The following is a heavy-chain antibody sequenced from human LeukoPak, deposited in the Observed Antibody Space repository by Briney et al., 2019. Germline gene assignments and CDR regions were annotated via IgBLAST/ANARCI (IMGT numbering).Heavy chain of an antibody. D-gene: IGHD2-2*01. CDR3: ARGKLIRTSRQRRYYGMDV. J-gene: IGHJ6*02. V-gene: IGHV1-8*01. CDR1: GYTFTSYD. Sequence: GASVKVSCKASGYTFTSYDINWVRQATGQGLEWMGWMNPNSGNTGYAQKFQGRVTMTRNTSISTAYMELSSLRSEDTAVYYCARGKLIRTSRQRRYYGMDVWGQGTTVTVSS. CDR2: MNPNSGNT.